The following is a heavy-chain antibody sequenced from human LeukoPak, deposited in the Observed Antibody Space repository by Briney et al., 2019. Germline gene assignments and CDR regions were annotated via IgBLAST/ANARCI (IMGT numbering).Heavy chain of an antibody. CDR3: AKDIGRRIFGVAYDAFHV. V-gene: IGHV3-30*02. CDR2: MRNDGSQI. J-gene: IGHJ3*01. D-gene: IGHD3-3*01. Sequence: GGSLRLSCAGSGFTLGNYDMHWVRQDPGKGLEWVASMRNDGSQIYYADSVKGRFTISRDNSKNTLYLQMNSLRVEDTAIYYCAKDIGRRIFGVAYDAFHVWGQGTMVTVSS. CDR1: GFTLGNYD.